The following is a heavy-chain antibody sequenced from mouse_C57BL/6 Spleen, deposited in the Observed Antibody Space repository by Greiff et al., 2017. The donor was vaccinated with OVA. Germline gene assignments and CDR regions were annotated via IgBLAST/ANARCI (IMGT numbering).Heavy chain of an antibody. CDR3: ARDSSYYDYDYYAMDY. Sequence: EVMLVESGGGLVKPGGSLKLSCAASGFTFSDYGMHWVRQAPEKGLEWVAYISSGSSTIYYADTVKGRFTISRDNAKNTLFLQMTSLRSEDTAMYYCARDSSYYDYDYYAMDYWGQGTSVTVSS. J-gene: IGHJ4*01. V-gene: IGHV5-17*01. CDR2: ISSGSSTI. CDR1: GFTFSDYG. D-gene: IGHD2-4*01.